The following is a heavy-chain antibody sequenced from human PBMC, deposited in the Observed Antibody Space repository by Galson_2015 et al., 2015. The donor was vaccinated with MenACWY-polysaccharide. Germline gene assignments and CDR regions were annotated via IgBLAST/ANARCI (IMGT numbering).Heavy chain of an antibody. Sequence: SGSTNYNPSLKSRVTISVDTSKNQFSLKLSSVTAADTAVYYCARGSGYDYYYYYGMDVWGQGTTVTVSS. CDR3: ARGSGYDYYYYYGMDV. V-gene: IGHV4-59*09. J-gene: IGHJ6*02. D-gene: IGHD5-12*01. CDR2: SGST.